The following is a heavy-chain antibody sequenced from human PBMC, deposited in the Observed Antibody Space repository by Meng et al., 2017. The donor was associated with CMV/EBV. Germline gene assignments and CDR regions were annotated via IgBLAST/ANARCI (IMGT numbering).Heavy chain of an antibody. J-gene: IGHJ4*02. V-gene: IGHV4-38-2*02. D-gene: IGHD3-3*01. CDR2: IYHSGST. Sequence: GSLRLSCTVSGYSISSGYYWGWIRQPPGKGLEWIGSIYHSGSTYYNPSLKSRVTISVDTSKNQFSLKLSSVTAADTAVYYCARGVRYDFWSGYYTDYWGQGTLVTVSS. CDR3: ARGVRYDFWSGYYTDY. CDR1: GYSISSGYY.